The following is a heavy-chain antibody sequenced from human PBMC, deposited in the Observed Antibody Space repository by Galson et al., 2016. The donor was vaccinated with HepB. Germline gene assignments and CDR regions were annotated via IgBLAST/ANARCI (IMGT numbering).Heavy chain of an antibody. Sequence: SLRLSCAASGFSFNDYGMHWVRQAPGKGLEWVAVIWYDGTTKYYADSVKGRFTISRDNSKNTLYLQMNSLRAEDTAVYYCARAEYNWSPFDPWGQGTLVTVSS. J-gene: IGHJ5*02. V-gene: IGHV3-33*01. CDR3: ARAEYNWSPFDP. CDR2: IWYDGTTK. CDR1: GFSFNDYG. D-gene: IGHD1-20*01.